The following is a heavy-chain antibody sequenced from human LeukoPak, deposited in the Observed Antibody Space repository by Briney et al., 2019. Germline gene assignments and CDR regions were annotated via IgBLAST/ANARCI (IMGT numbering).Heavy chain of an antibody. D-gene: IGHD5-18*01. CDR2: IYHSGST. V-gene: IGHV4-38-2*02. Sequence: PSETLSLTCTVSGYSISSGYYWGWIRQPPGKELEWIGSIYHSGSTYYNPSLKSRVTISVDTSKNQFSLKLSSVTAADTAVYYCARDGGRYSYEGPGGQGTLVTVSS. CDR3: ARDGGRYSYEGP. J-gene: IGHJ4*02. CDR1: GYSISSGYY.